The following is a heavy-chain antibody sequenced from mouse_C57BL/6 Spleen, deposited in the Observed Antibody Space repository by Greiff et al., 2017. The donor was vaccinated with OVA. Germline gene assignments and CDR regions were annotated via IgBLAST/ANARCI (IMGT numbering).Heavy chain of an antibody. Sequence: QVQLQQSGAELVKPGASVKISCKASGYAFSSYWMNWVKQRPGKGLEWIGQIYPGDGDTNYNGKFKGKATLTADKSSSTAYMQLSSLTSEDSAVYFGARGAIYYGNPGDFDVWGTGTTVTVSS. D-gene: IGHD2-1*01. V-gene: IGHV1-80*01. J-gene: IGHJ1*03. CDR3: ARGAIYYGNPGDFDV. CDR2: IYPGDGDT. CDR1: GYAFSSYW.